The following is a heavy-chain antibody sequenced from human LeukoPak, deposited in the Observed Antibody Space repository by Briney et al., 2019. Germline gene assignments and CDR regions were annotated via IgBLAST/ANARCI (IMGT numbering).Heavy chain of an antibody. Sequence: EASVKVSCKASGYTFTSYGISWARQAPGQGLEWMGWISAYNGNTNYAQKLQGRVTMTTDTSTSTAYMELRSLRSDDTAVYYCARDPRWTTTVTTSPLNWFDPWGQGTLVTVSS. J-gene: IGHJ5*02. CDR2: ISAYNGNT. CDR1: GYTFTSYG. V-gene: IGHV1-18*01. CDR3: ARDPRWTTTVTTSPLNWFDP. D-gene: IGHD4-17*01.